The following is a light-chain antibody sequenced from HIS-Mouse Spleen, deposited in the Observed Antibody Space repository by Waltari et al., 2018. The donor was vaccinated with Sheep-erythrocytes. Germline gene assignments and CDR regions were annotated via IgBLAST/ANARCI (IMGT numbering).Light chain of an antibody. CDR1: QDISNY. CDR2: DAS. J-gene: IGKJ1*01. V-gene: IGKV1-33*01. Sequence: DIQMTQSPSSLSASVGDRVTITCQASQDISNYLNWYQQKPGKAPKLLIYDASNLETGVPSRFSGSGSGTDFTFTISSLQPEDIATYYCQQYGSSLRTFGQGTKVEIK. CDR3: QQYGSSLRT.